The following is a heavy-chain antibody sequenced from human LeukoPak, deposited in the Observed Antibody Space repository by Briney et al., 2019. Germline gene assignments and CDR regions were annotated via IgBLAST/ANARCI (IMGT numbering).Heavy chain of an antibody. Sequence: GSLRLSCAASGFTFSNAWMSWVRQAPGKGLEWIGEINHSGSTNYNPSLKSRVTISVDTSKNQFSLKLSSVTAADTAVYYCARGRRITMIVVVIRRDWFDPWGQGTLVTVSS. CDR2: INHSGST. CDR1: GFTFSNAW. V-gene: IGHV4-34*01. D-gene: IGHD3-22*01. CDR3: ARGRRITMIVVVIRRDWFDP. J-gene: IGHJ5*02.